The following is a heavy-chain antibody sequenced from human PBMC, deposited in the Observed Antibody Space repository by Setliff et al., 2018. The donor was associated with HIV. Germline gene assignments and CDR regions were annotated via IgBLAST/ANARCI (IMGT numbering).Heavy chain of an antibody. D-gene: IGHD6-19*01. V-gene: IGHV4-39*02. J-gene: IGHJ4*02. Sequence: PSETLSLTCTVSGVSTSSTSYYWGWIRQPPGKGLEWIGYIYYSGNTYYNPSLKSRVTISVDTSKNHFSLRLSSVTAADTAVYYCATLHSSGWPYYSDYWGQGILVTVSS. CDR2: IYYSGNT. CDR1: GVSTSSTSYY. CDR3: ATLHSSGWPYYSDY.